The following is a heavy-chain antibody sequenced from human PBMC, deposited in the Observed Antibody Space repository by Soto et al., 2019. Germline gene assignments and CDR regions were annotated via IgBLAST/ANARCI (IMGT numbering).Heavy chain of an antibody. V-gene: IGHV3-30*18. D-gene: IGHD1-26*01. CDR3: AKDLPNRGSDAFDI. CDR2: ISYDGSNK. CDR1: GFTFSSYG. J-gene: IGHJ3*02. Sequence: QVQLVESGGGVVQPGRSLRLSCAASGFTFSSYGMHWVRQAPGKGLEWVAVISYDGSNKYYADSVKGRFTISRDNSKNTLYLQMNSLRAEDTAVYYCAKDLPNRGSDAFDIWGQGTMVTVSS.